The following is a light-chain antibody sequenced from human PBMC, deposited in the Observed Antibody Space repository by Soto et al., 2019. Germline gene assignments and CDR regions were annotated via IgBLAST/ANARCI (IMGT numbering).Light chain of an antibody. J-gene: IGKJ1*01. CDR2: GAS. CDR1: QSVTSDY. V-gene: IGKV3-20*01. CDR3: QHYGHALWA. Sequence: EVVVTQSPDTLSLSPGERATLSCRASQSVTSDYLAWYQQKPGQSPRLLMSGASRRATGVPDRFSGSGSGTDFTLTISRLEPEDFAVYYCQHYGHALWAFGQGTKVEIK.